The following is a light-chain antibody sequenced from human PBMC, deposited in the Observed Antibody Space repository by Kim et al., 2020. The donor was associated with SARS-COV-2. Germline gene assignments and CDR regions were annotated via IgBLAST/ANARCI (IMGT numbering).Light chain of an antibody. Sequence: SPGERQTLPCRARHSISTYLAGYQQKPGQAPRLLIYDASTRATGIPARFSGSGSGTDFTLTISSREPEDVAVYYCQQRSNWPPLTFGGGTKVDIK. V-gene: IGKV3-11*01. J-gene: IGKJ4*01. CDR1: HSISTY. CDR2: DAS. CDR3: QQRSNWPPLT.